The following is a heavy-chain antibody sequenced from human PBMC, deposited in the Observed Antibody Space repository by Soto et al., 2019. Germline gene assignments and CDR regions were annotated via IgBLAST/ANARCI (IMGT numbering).Heavy chain of an antibody. CDR3: AKDFASVYSPTGY. J-gene: IGHJ4*02. CDR1: GFTFSSYG. Sequence: QVQLVESGGGVVQPGRSLRLSCAASGFTFSSYGMHWVRQAPGKGLEWVAVISYDGSNKYYADSVKGRFTISRDNSKNTLYLQMNSLRAEDTAVHYCAKDFASVYSPTGYWGQGTLVTVSS. V-gene: IGHV3-30*18. D-gene: IGHD5-18*01. CDR2: ISYDGSNK.